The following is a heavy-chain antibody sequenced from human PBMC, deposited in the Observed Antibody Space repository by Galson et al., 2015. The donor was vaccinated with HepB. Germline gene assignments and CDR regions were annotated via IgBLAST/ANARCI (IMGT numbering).Heavy chain of an antibody. CDR2: ISWNSGTI. J-gene: IGHJ4*02. CDR1: GFELDDYA. Sequence: SLRLSCAASGFELDDYAMHWVRQAPGKGLEWVSGISWNSGTIGYADSVKGRFTISRDNAKNSLYLQTNSLRPEDTALYYCAKDMKVVAGQFDYWGQGTLVTVSS. V-gene: IGHV3-9*01. D-gene: IGHD3-22*01. CDR3: AKDMKVVAGQFDY.